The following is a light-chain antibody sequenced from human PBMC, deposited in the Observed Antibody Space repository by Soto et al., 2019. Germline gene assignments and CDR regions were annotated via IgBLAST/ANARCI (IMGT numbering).Light chain of an antibody. CDR1: QTISNY. CDR2: AAS. V-gene: IGKV1-39*01. J-gene: IGKJ5*01. Sequence: IQMTQSPSSLSASVGDRFTITCRASQTISNYLSWYQHKPGKAPKLLIYAASSLQSGVPSRFSGSGAGTDFTLTISSLQPEDFASYYCQQSYSTPITFGQGTRLEI. CDR3: QQSYSTPIT.